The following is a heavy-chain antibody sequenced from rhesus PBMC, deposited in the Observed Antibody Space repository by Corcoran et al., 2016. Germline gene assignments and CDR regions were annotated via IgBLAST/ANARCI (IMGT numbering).Heavy chain of an antibody. Sequence: QVQLQESGPAVVRASETLSLSCAVSGGSISGHTWWSWIRQSPGKGLDWIGGVYGRGGSPEYNPSLMSRITISIGTSKTQFSLKLSSVTAADTAIYFCARTSGYASGSFVVWGAGVMVAVSS. V-gene: IGHV4-93*02. J-gene: IGHJ5-1*01. CDR1: GGSISGHTW. CDR2: VYGRGGSP. CDR3: ARTSGYASGSFVV. D-gene: IGHD6-31*01.